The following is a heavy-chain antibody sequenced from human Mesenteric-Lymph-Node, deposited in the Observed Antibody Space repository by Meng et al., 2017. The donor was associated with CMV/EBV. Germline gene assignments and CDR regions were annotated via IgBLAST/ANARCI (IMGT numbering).Heavy chain of an antibody. V-gene: IGHV1-18*01. CDR2: ISAYNGNT. CDR3: ARGRVPAASGYYAMDV. J-gene: IGHJ6*02. Sequence: ASVKVSCKASGYTFTSYGISWVRQAPGQGLEWMGWISAYNGNTNYAQKLQGRVTMTTDTSTSTAYMELRSLRSDDTAVYYCARGRVPAASGYYAMDVWGQGTTVTVSS. CDR1: GYTFTSYG. D-gene: IGHD2-2*01.